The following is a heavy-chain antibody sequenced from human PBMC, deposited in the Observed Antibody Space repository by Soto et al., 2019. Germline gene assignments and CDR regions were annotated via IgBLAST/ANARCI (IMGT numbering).Heavy chain of an antibody. Sequence: QVQLVQSGAEVKKPGASVKVSCKASGYTFTSYGISWVRQAPGQGLEWMGWISAYNGNTNYAQKLQGRVTMTTDTATSTAYMELRSLRSDDTAVYYCARVPRGWYVVYYFDYWGQGTLVTVSS. V-gene: IGHV1-18*01. J-gene: IGHJ4*02. CDR1: GYTFTSYG. CDR3: ARVPRGWYVVYYFDY. CDR2: ISAYNGNT. D-gene: IGHD6-19*01.